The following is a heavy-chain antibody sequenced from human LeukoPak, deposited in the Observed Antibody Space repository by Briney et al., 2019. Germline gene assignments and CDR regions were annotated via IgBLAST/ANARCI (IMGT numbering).Heavy chain of an antibody. Sequence: PGGSLRLSCAASGFTFSSYAMSWVRQAPGKGLEWVSAISGSGGSTYYADSVKGRFTISRDNSKNTLYLQMNSLRAEDTAVYYCAKGPVGRWRWLQPGPRFYWGQGTLVTVSS. CDR2: ISGSGGST. CDR1: GFTFSSYA. CDR3: AKGPVGRWRWLQPGPRFY. V-gene: IGHV3-23*01. J-gene: IGHJ4*02. D-gene: IGHD5-24*01.